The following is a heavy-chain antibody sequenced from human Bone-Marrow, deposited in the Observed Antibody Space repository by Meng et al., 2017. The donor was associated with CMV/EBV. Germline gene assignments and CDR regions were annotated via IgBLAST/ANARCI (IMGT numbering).Heavy chain of an antibody. J-gene: IGHJ4*02. D-gene: IGHD3-22*01. CDR2: SNAGNGNT. Sequence: ASVKVSCKASGYTFTSYAMHWVRQAPGQRLEWMGWSNAGNGNTKYSQEFQGRVTITRDTSASTAYMELSRLRSDDTAMYYCARVPSSGYYGSLGYWGQGTLVPVSS. V-gene: IGHV1-3*02. CDR1: GYTFTSYA. CDR3: ARVPSSGYYGSLGY.